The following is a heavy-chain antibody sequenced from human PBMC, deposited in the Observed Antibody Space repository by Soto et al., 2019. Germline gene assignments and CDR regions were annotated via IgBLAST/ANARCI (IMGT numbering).Heavy chain of an antibody. Sequence: SSETLSLTCAVSGGSISSGGYCWSWIRQPPGKGLEWIGYMYHSGSTYYNPPLKSRVTISVDKSKNQFSLKLSSVTAADTAVYYCARLPPRPVVVAYTFDPWGQGTLVTVSS. CDR1: GGSISSGGYC. J-gene: IGHJ5*02. CDR3: ARLPPRPVVVAYTFDP. D-gene: IGHD2-15*01. V-gene: IGHV4-30-2*01. CDR2: MYHSGST.